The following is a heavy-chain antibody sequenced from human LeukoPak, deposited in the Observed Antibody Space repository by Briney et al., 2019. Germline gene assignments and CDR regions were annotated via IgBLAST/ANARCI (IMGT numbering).Heavy chain of an antibody. Sequence: GGSLRLSCAASGFTFSSYAMHWVRQAPGKGLEWVAVISYDGSNKYYADSVKGQFTISRDNSKNTLYLQMNSLRAEDTAVYYCARRELYYFDYWGQGTLVTVSS. V-gene: IGHV3-30-3*01. CDR1: GFTFSSYA. CDR3: ARRELYYFDY. D-gene: IGHD1-7*01. CDR2: ISYDGSNK. J-gene: IGHJ4*02.